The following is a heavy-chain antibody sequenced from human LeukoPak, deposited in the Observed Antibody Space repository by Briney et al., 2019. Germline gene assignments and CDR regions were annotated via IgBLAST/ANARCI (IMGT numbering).Heavy chain of an antibody. V-gene: IGHV1-18*01. CDR2: ISAYNGNT. D-gene: IGHD1-26*01. J-gene: IGHJ6*03. CDR1: GYTFTSHG. CDR3: ARAGSYYVYYYYYYMDV. Sequence: ASVKVSCKASGYTFTSHGISWVRQAPGQGLEWMGWISAYNGNTNYAQKLQGRVTMTTDTSTSTAYMELRSLRSDDTAVYYCARAGSYYVYYYYYYMDVWGKGTTVTVSS.